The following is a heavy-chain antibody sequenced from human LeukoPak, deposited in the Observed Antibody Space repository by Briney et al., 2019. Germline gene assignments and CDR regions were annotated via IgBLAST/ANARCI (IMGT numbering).Heavy chain of an antibody. CDR1: GFTFSSYA. CDR2: ISGSGGST. CDR3: AKEDIVVVPAARGGNYYYYGMDV. Sequence: GGSLRLSCAASGFTFSSYAMSCVRQAPGKGLAWVSAISGSGGSTYYADSVKGRFTISRDNSKNTLYLQMNSLRAEDTAVYYCAKEDIVVVPAARGGNYYYYGMDVWGQGTTVTVSS. V-gene: IGHV3-23*01. D-gene: IGHD2-2*01. J-gene: IGHJ6*02.